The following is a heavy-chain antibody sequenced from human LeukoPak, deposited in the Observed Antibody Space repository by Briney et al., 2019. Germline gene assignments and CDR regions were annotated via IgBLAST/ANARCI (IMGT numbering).Heavy chain of an antibody. CDR2: ISYDGSNK. V-gene: IGHV3-30*18. D-gene: IGHD3-10*01. CDR3: AKDFRFGSGSYYFDY. Sequence: GGSLRLSCEASGFTFSDPYMSWVRQAPGKGLEWVAVISYDGSNKYYADSVKGRFTISRDNSKNTLYLQMNSLRAEDTAVYYCAKDFRFGSGSYYFDYWGQGTLVTVSS. J-gene: IGHJ4*02. CDR1: GFTFSDPY.